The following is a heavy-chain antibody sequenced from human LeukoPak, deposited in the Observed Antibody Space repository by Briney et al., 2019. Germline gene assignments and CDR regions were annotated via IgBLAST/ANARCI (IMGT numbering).Heavy chain of an antibody. J-gene: IGHJ4*02. Sequence: ASVKVSCKASGYTFTSYDINWVRQATGQGLEWMGWMNPNSGNTGYAQKFQGRVTMTRNTSISTAYMELSSLRSEDTAVYYCARGFTMVRGVIMAYWGQGTLVTVFS. V-gene: IGHV1-8*01. CDR2: MNPNSGNT. D-gene: IGHD3-10*01. CDR1: GYTFTSYD. CDR3: ARGFTMVRGVIMAY.